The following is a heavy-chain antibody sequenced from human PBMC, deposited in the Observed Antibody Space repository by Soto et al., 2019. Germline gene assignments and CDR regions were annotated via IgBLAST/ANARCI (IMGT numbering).Heavy chain of an antibody. Sequence: QVQLVQSGAEVKKPGSSVKVSCKASGGTLRRYAISWVRQAPGRGLEWMGGIIPRFGTTSYAQTEKYQGGCRIKADGHMTTASMELSSLRSEDTAVYLCEVVDMGDNDAVNYFYAMDVWGQGTTVIVSS. CDR3: EVVDMGDNDAVNYFYAMDV. CDR1: GGTLRRYA. D-gene: IGHD3-22*01. J-gene: IGHJ6*02. V-gene: IGHV1-69*01. CDR2: IIPRFGTT.